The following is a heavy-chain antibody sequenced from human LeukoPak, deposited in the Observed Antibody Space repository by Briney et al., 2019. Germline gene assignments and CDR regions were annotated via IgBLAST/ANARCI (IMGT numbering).Heavy chain of an antibody. J-gene: IGHJ4*02. Sequence: PGGSLRLSCAASGFTFSSYWMHWVRQAPGKGLVWVSRINSDGSSTSYADSVKGRFTISRDNSKNTLYLQMNSLRAEDTAVYYCAKDFSLGPRVGASYYFDYWGQGTLVTVSS. V-gene: IGHV3-74*01. CDR3: AKDFSLGPRVGASYYFDY. D-gene: IGHD1-26*01. CDR1: GFTFSSYW. CDR2: INSDGSST.